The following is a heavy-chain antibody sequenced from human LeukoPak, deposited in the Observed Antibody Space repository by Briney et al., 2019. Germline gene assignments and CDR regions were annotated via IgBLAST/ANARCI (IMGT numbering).Heavy chain of an antibody. V-gene: IGHV1-2*02. CDR3: ARGPGRRGVIPHYGMDV. CDR1: GYTFTGYY. D-gene: IGHD3-16*02. Sequence: ASVKVSCKASGYTFTGYYMHWVRQAPGQGLEWMGWINPNSGGTNYAQKFQGRVTMTSDTSISTAYMELSRLRSDDTAVYYCARGPGRRGVIPHYGMDVWGQGTTVTVSS. J-gene: IGHJ6*02. CDR2: INPNSGGT.